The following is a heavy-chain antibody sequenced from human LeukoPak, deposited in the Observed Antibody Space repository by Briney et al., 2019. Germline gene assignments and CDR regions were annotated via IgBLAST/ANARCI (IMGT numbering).Heavy chain of an antibody. CDR3: AILRGSYFDY. V-gene: IGHV1-46*01. Sequence: ASVKVSCKASVYTFTSYNMHCVREAPGQGLEWMGIIDPSGGSTNYAQKFQGRVTITRDMSTNTVYMELSSLRSEDTAVYYCAILRGSYFDYWGQGTLVTVSS. D-gene: IGHD3-16*01. CDR2: IDPSGGST. CDR1: VYTFTSYN. J-gene: IGHJ4*02.